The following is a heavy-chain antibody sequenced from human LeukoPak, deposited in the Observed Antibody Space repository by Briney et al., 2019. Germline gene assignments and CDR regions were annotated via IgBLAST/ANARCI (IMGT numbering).Heavy chain of an antibody. Sequence: ASVRVSSTASGYTFTSYGISWVRQAPGQGLEWMGWISAYNGNTNYAQKLQGRVTMTTDTSTSTAYMELRSLRSDDTAVYYCARGQSIAARPSGPRASFDYWGQGTLVTVSS. CDR3: ARGQSIAARPSGPRASFDY. V-gene: IGHV1-18*01. CDR2: ISAYNGNT. J-gene: IGHJ4*02. D-gene: IGHD6-6*01. CDR1: GYTFTSYG.